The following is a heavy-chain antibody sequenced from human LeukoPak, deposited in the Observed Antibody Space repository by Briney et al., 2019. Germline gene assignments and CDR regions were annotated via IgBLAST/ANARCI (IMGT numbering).Heavy chain of an antibody. CDR2: IYRSGST. CDR1: GGSISSGGYY. CDR3: AIGDYCSGGSCNWFDP. J-gene: IGHJ5*02. D-gene: IGHD2-15*01. V-gene: IGHV4-30-2*01. Sequence: PSETLSLTCTVSGGSISSGGYYWSWIRQPPGKGLEWIGYIYRSGSTYYNPSLKSRVTISVDRSKNQFSLKLSSVTAADTAVYYCAIGDYCSGGSCNWFDPWGQGTLVTVSS.